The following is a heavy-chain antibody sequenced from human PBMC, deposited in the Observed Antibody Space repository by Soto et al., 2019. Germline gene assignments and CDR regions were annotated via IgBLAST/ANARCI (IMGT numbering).Heavy chain of an antibody. CDR3: ARAGI. CDR2: ISSSGSDI. J-gene: IGHJ4*02. CDR1: GFIYSTYA. V-gene: IGHV3-48*01. Sequence: EVQLVESGGDLVQPGGSLRLSCVASGFIYSTYAMNWVRQTPGKGLEWISYISSSGSDIHYADSVKGRFTTSRDNAKNSLYLQMNSLRAEDTAVYYCARAGIWGQGTLVTVSS.